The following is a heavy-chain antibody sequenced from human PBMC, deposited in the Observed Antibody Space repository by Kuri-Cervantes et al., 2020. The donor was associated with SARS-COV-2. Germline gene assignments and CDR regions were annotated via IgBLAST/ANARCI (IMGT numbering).Heavy chain of an antibody. CDR1: GFNFSRTD. CDR2: ISNDGRNK. CDR3: AKDLVGVHDF. Sequence: LSLTCAASGFNFSRTDMHWVRQAPGKGLEWVAVISNDGRNKKCIASGKGRFTSSRDDCQNTLYLEMKSLTSEDTAMYYCAKDLVGVHDFWGQGTLVTVSS. J-gene: IGHJ4*02. V-gene: IGHV3-30*18. D-gene: IGHD2-8*01.